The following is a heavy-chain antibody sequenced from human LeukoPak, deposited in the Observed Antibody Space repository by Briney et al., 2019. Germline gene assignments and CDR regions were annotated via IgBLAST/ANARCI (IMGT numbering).Heavy chain of an antibody. CDR3: ARGAAVTTRFAYDY. Sequence: SETLSLTCTVSGGSISSYYWSWIRQPPGKGLEWIGEINHSGSTNYNPSLKSRVTISVDTSKNQFSLKLSSVTAADTAVYYCARGAAVTTRFAYDYWGQGTLVTVSS. D-gene: IGHD4-17*01. V-gene: IGHV4-34*01. J-gene: IGHJ4*02. CDR2: INHSGST. CDR1: GGSISSYY.